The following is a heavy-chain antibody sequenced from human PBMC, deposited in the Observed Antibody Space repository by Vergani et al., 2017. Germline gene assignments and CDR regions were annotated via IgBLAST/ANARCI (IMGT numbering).Heavy chain of an antibody. V-gene: IGHV3-30*18. CDR3: AKDQYCSGGSCYSGPGYYYYYGMDV. Sequence: QVQLVESGGGVVQPGRSLRLSCAASGFTFSSYGMHWVRQAPGKGLEWVAVISYDGSNKYYADAVKGRCTITRDNSKNTLYLQMNSLRAEDTAVYYCAKDQYCSGGSCYSGPGYYYYYGMDVWGQGTTVTVSS. CDR2: ISYDGSNK. CDR1: GFTFSSYG. D-gene: IGHD2-15*01. J-gene: IGHJ6*02.